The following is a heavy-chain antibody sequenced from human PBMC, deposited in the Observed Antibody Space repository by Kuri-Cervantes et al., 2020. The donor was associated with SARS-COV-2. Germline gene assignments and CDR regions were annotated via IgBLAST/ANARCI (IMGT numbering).Heavy chain of an antibody. J-gene: IGHJ4*02. V-gene: IGHV1-8*01. CDR3: ARIYGGYDYRY. D-gene: IGHD5-12*01. CDR1: GYTFTSYE. Sequence: ASVKVSCKASGYTFTSYEINWVRQATAQGLEWMGWMNPNSGNTGYAQKFQGRVTMTRNHSIITAYMELSSLRSVDPAVYYCARIYGGYDYRYWGQGTLVTVSS. CDR2: MNPNSGNT.